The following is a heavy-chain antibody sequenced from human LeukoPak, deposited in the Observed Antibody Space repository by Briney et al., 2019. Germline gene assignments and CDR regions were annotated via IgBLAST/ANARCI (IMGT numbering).Heavy chain of an antibody. Sequence: GASVKVSCKASGYTFTSYDINWVRQATGQGLEWMGWMNPNSGNTGYAQKFQGRVTMTRNTSISTAYMELSSLRSEDTAVYYCARASRIFYYDSSGYYYQYWGQGTLVTVSS. V-gene: IGHV1-8*01. CDR3: ARASRIFYYDSSGYYYQY. CDR1: GYTFTSYD. CDR2: MNPNSGNT. J-gene: IGHJ4*02. D-gene: IGHD3-22*01.